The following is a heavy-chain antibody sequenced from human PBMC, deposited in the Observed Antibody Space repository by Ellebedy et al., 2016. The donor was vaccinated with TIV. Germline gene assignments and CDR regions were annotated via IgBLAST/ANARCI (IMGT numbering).Heavy chain of an antibody. J-gene: IGHJ6*02. V-gene: IGHV4-31*03. Sequence: SETLSLTXTVSGGSISSGGYYWSWIRQHPGKGLEWIGYIYYSGSTYYNPSLKSRVTISVDTSKNQFSLKLSSVTAADTAVYYCAAGLWFGDQYYYGMDVWGQGTTVTVSS. CDR2: IYYSGST. D-gene: IGHD3-10*01. CDR1: GGSISSGGYY. CDR3: AAGLWFGDQYYYGMDV.